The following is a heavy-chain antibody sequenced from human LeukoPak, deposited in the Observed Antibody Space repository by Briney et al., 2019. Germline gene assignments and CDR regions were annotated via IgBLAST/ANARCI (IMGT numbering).Heavy chain of an antibody. CDR2: IKQDGNEK. J-gene: IGHJ4*02. CDR3: ARGVGADDY. Sequence: GGSLRLSCAAAVFRFNTYWMSWVRQAAGKGLEWVANIKQDGNEKYYVDSVKGRFTISSDNAKNSLYLQMNSLRAEDTAVYYCARGVGADDYWGQGTLVTVSS. D-gene: IGHD1-26*01. V-gene: IGHV3-7*01. CDR1: VFRFNTYW.